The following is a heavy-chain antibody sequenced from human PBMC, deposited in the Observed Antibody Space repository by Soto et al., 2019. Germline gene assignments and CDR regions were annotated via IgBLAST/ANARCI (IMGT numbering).Heavy chain of an antibody. D-gene: IGHD2-2*01. CDR3: ARGDVVVPAAIGIDP. CDR2: MNPNSGNT. V-gene: IGHV1-8*01. J-gene: IGHJ5*02. Sequence: QVQLVQSGAEVKKPGASVKVSCKASGYTFTSYDINWVRQATGQGLEWMGWMNPNSGNTGYAQKFHGRVTMTRNTSISTADMELSSLRSEDTAVYYCARGDVVVPAAIGIDPWGQGTLVTVSS. CDR1: GYTFTSYD.